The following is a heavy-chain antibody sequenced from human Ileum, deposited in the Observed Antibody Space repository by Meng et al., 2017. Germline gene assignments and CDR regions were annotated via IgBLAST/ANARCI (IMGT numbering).Heavy chain of an antibody. CDR3: ARHGLMGCRDGRCYTSFYYYGMDV. V-gene: IGHV5-51*01. CDR1: GYRFSNYW. CDR2: IYPDEYSI. J-gene: IGHJ6*01. D-gene: IGHD2-15*01. Sequence: GGSLRLPCKGSGYRFSNYWIAGVRQMHGKGLEWMGIIYPDEYSIIYSPSFEGQVTISADMSISTAYLQWSSLKASDTAMYYCARHGLMGCRDGRCYTSFYYYGMDVWGQGNTVNGAS.